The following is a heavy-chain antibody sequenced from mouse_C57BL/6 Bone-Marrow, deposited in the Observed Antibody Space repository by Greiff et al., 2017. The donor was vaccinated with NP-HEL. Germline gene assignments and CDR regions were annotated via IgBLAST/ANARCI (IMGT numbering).Heavy chain of an antibody. V-gene: IGHV5-6*01. CDR1: GFTFSSYG. Sequence: EVQGVESGGDLVKPGGSRKLSCAAPGFTFSSYGRSWVRQTPDKRLEWVATISSGGSYTYYPDSVKGRFTISRDNAKNTLYLQMSSLKSEDTAMYYCARRSTMVTFDYWGQGTTLTVSS. D-gene: IGHD2-1*01. CDR2: ISSGGSYT. J-gene: IGHJ2*01. CDR3: ARRSTMVTFDY.